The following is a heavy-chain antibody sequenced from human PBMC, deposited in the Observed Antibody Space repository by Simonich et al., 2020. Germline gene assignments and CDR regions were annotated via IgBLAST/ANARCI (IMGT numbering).Heavy chain of an antibody. V-gene: IGHV4-34*01. Sequence: QVQLQQWGAGLLKPSETLSLTCAVYGGSFSGYYWSWIRQPPGKGLEWVWEINHSVSTNSNTALKSVVTISVDTSKNQFSLKLSFVTAADTAVYYCARCGLVNYDILTGYHNWFDPWGQGTLVTVSS. CDR3: ARCGLVNYDILTGYHNWFDP. CDR1: GGSFSGYY. CDR2: INHSVST. J-gene: IGHJ5*02. D-gene: IGHD3-9*01.